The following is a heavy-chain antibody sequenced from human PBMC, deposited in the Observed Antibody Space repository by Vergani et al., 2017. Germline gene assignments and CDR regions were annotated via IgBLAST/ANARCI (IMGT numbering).Heavy chain of an antibody. D-gene: IGHD3-22*01. CDR3: AKAATYYYGSSGFNAFDI. J-gene: IGHJ3*02. V-gene: IGHV3-66*02. CDR1: GFTVSSNY. Sequence: EVQLVESGGGLVQPGGSLRLSCAASGFTVSSNYMSWVRQAPGKGLEWVSVIYSGGSTYYADSVKGRYTISRDNSKTTLYLQMNSLGAEDTAVYYCAKAATYYYGSSGFNAFDIWGQGTMVTVSS. CDR2: IYSGGST.